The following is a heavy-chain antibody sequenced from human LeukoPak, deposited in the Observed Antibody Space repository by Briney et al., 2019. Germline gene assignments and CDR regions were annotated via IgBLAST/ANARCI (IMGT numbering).Heavy chain of an antibody. D-gene: IGHD6-19*01. CDR2: IYYSGST. J-gene: IGHJ4*02. V-gene: IGHV4-39*01. CDR3: ARLAQWWLVGGSDY. Sequence: SETLSLTCTVSGGXISSSSYYWGWIRQPPGKGLEWYGSIYYSGSTYYNPSLKSRVTISVDTSKNQFSLKLSSVTAADTAVYYCARLAQWWLVGGSDYWGQGTLVTVSS. CDR1: GGXISSSSYY.